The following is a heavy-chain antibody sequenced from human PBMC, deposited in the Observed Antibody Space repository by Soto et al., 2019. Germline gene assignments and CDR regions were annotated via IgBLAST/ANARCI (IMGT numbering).Heavy chain of an antibody. J-gene: IGHJ5*02. CDR3: AREERDASSSWYGRSWFDP. CDR1: GGSISSGGYY. D-gene: IGHD6-13*01. Sequence: SETLSLTCTVSGGSISSGGYYWSWIRQHPGKGLEWIGYIYYSGSTYYNPSLKSRVTISVDTSKNQFSLKLSSVTAADTAVYYCAREERDASSSWYGRSWFDPWGQGTLVTVSS. CDR2: IYYSGST. V-gene: IGHV4-31*03.